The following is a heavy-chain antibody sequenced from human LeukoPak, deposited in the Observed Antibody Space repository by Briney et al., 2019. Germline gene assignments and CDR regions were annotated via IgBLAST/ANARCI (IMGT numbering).Heavy chain of an antibody. J-gene: IGHJ4*02. CDR2: IYYTGRT. CDR1: GFTFSSYS. Sequence: GSLRLSCAASGFTFSSYSMNWVRQAPGKGLEWIGSIYYTGRTYYKPSLESRLTLSVDTSKNQFSLRLTSVTAADTAVYYCARDWEYYYDRSGYNDYWGQGTLVIVSS. V-gene: IGHV4-39*07. D-gene: IGHD3-22*01. CDR3: ARDWEYYYDRSGYNDY.